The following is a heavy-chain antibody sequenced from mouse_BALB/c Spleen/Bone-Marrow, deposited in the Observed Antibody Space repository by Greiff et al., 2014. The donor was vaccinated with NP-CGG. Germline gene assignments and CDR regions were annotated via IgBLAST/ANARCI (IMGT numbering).Heavy chain of an antibody. Sequence: QVQLKQSGPELVRPGVSVKISCTASGYTFTDYAMHWVKQSHAKSLEWIGVISTYSGNTNYNQKFKGKATMTVDKSSSTAYMELARLTSEDSAIYYYARAGYGISYYAMDYWGQGTSVTVSS. J-gene: IGHJ4*01. D-gene: IGHD1-1*01. CDR2: ISTYSGNT. CDR3: ARAGYGISYYAMDY. CDR1: GYTFTDYA. V-gene: IGHV1S137*01.